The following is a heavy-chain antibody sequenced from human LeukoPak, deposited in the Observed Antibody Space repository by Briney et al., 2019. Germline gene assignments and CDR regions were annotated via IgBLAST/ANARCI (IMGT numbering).Heavy chain of an antibody. J-gene: IGHJ4*02. Sequence: GGSLRLSCAASGFTFNSHWMHWVRQAPGKGLVWVSRIDSHGTSTIDADSVQGRFTVSRDNSKNTLYLQMNSLRVEDTAVYYCVRGGYGPGNYPFDYWGQGTPVTVSS. CDR3: VRGGYGPGNYPFDY. CDR1: GFTFNSHW. D-gene: IGHD3-10*01. CDR2: IDSHGTST. V-gene: IGHV3-74*01.